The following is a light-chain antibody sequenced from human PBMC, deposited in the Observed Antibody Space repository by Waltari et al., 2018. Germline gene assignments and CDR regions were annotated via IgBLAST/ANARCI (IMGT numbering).Light chain of an antibody. J-gene: IGKJ1*01. V-gene: IGKV4-1*01. CDR2: WSS. Sequence: DIVMTQSPDSLALSLGDRAPTSCKSSPSVLHRANNKNYLARHQQKPGQPPKLLIYWSSTRESGVPDRFSGSGSGTDFTLTINSLQAEDVAVYYCQQFYSIPPTFGQGTKVEIK. CDR3: QQFYSIPPT. CDR1: PSVLHRANNKNY.